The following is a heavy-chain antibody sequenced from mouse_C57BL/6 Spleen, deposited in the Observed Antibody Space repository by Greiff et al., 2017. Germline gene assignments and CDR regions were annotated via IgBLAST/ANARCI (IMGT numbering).Heavy chain of an antibody. V-gene: IGHV1-15*01. CDR3: TRGAGSSSYFDY. Sequence: LVESGAGLVRPGASVTLSCKASGYTFPDYEMHWVKQTPVHGLEWIGSIGPETGGIAYNQKFKGKAIMTADKSSSTAYMELRSRTSEDSAVYYGTRGAGSSSYFDYWGQGTTLTVSS. CDR1: GYTFPDYE. CDR2: IGPETGGI. D-gene: IGHD3-1*01. J-gene: IGHJ2*01.